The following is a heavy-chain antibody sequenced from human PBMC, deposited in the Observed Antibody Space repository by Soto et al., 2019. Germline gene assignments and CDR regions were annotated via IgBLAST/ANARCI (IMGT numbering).Heavy chain of an antibody. CDR2: IYYSGSA. J-gene: IGHJ3*02. Sequence: QVQLQESGPGLVKPSQTLSLTCTVSGGSISSGGYYWSWIRQHPGKGLEWIGYIYYSGSAYYNPSLRSRVTISVDTSKNQFSLKLSSVTAADTAVYYCARWCKGSGASCGSPYTFDIWGQGTMVTVSS. CDR3: ARWCKGSGASCGSPYTFDI. V-gene: IGHV4-31*03. D-gene: IGHD2-15*01. CDR1: GGSISSGGYY.